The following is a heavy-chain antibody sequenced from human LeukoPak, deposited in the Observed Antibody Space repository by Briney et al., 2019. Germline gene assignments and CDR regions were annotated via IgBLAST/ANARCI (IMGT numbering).Heavy chain of an antibody. CDR3: ARGEYYYGSGSLGD. Sequence: SETLSLTCAVYGGSFSGYYWSWIRQPPGKGLEWIGEINHSGSTNYNPSLKSRVTISVDTSKNQFSLKLSSVTAADTAAYCCARGEYYYGSGSLGDWGQGTLVTVSS. V-gene: IGHV4-34*01. D-gene: IGHD3-10*01. CDR2: INHSGST. CDR1: GGSFSGYY. J-gene: IGHJ4*02.